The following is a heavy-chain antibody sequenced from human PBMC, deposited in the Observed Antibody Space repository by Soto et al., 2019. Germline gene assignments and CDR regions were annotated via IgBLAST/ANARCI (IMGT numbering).Heavy chain of an antibody. CDR2: IYYSGST. V-gene: IGHV4-31*03. J-gene: IGHJ6*02. CDR1: GGSISSGGYY. D-gene: IGHD6-13*01. Sequence: KASETLSLTCTVSGGSISSGGYYWSWIRQHPGKGLEWIGYIYYSGSTYYNPSLKSRVTISVDTSKNQFSLKLSSVTAADTAVYYCARDPGIAAARPGLHYYYGMDVWGQGTTVTVSS. CDR3: ARDPGIAAARPGLHYYYGMDV.